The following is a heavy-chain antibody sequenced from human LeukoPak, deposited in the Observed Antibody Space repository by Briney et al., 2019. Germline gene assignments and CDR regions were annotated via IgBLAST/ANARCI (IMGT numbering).Heavy chain of an antibody. CDR2: ISGSGGST. V-gene: IGHV3-23*01. Sequence: PGGSLRLSCAASGFTFSSYWMHWVRQAPGKGLVWVSAISGSGGSTYYADSVKGRFTISRDNSKNTLYLQMNSLRAEDTAVYYCAKDRDHYYGSGSYYNVAFDIWGQGTMVTVSS. CDR3: AKDRDHYYGSGSYYNVAFDI. CDR1: GFTFSSYW. J-gene: IGHJ3*02. D-gene: IGHD3-10*01.